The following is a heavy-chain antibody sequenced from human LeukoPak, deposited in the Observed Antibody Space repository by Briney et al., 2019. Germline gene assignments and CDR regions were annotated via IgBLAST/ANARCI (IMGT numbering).Heavy chain of an antibody. Sequence: PETLSLTCTVSGGSMRSNYWSLIRQPPGKGLEWIGNIYYSGSTNYNPSLKSRVTISIDPSKNQFSLKLNSMTAADTAIYYCVKDNGRWFDPWGQGTLVIVSS. CDR1: GGSMRSNY. D-gene: IGHD1-26*01. CDR3: VKDNGRWFDP. CDR2: IYYSGST. V-gene: IGHV4-59*01. J-gene: IGHJ5*02.